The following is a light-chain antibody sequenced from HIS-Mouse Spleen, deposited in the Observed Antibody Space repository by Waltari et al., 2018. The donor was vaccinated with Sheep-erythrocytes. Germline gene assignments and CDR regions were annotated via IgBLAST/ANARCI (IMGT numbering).Light chain of an antibody. V-gene: IGKV2-28*01. CDR3: MQALQTPLT. J-gene: IGKJ4*01. CDR1: QSLPHSNGYNY. Sequence: DIVMTQSPLSLPVTPGEPASIPCRSSQSLPHSNGYNYLDWYLQKPGQSPQLLIYLGSNRASGVPDRFSGSGSGTDFTLKISRVEAEDVGVYYCMQALQTPLTFGGGTKVEIK. CDR2: LGS.